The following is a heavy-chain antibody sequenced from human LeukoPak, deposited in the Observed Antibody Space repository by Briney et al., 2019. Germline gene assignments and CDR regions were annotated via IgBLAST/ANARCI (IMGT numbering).Heavy chain of an antibody. CDR2: INHSGST. J-gene: IGHJ5*02. CDR3: ARGRWPRRGWFDP. V-gene: IGHV4-34*01. Sequence: SETLSLTCAVYGGSFSGYYWSWIRQPPGKGLEWIGEINHSGSTNYNPSLKSRVTISVDTSKNQFSLKLSSVTAADTAVYYCARGRWPRRGWFDPWGQGTLVTVPS. CDR1: GGSFSGYY.